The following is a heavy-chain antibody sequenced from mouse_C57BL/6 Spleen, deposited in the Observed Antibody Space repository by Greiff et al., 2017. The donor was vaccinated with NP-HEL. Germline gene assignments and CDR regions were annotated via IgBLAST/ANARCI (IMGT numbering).Heavy chain of an antibody. Sequence: EVQRVESGEGLVKPGGSLKLSCAASGFTFSSYAMSWVRQTPEKRLEWVAYISSGGDYIYYADTVKGRFTISRDNARNTLYLQMSSLKSEDTAMYYVSRVISHYGYDVGFAYWGQGTLVTVSA. V-gene: IGHV5-9-1*02. CDR3: SRVISHYGYDVGFAY. J-gene: IGHJ3*01. CDR1: GFTFSSYA. CDR2: ISSGGDYI. D-gene: IGHD2-2*01.